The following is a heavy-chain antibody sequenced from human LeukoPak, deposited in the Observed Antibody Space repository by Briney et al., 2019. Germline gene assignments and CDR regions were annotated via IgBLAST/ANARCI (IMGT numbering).Heavy chain of an antibody. CDR3: AKGGSSGRFYYYYMDV. Sequence: GGSLRLSCAASGFTFDDYAMHWVRQAPGKGLEWVSLISWDGGSTYYADSVKGRFTISRDNSKNSLYLQMNSLRAEDTALYYCAKGGSSGRFYYYYMDVWGKGTTVTVSS. CDR1: GFTFDDYA. CDR2: ISWDGGST. V-gene: IGHV3-43D*03. D-gene: IGHD5-18*01. J-gene: IGHJ6*03.